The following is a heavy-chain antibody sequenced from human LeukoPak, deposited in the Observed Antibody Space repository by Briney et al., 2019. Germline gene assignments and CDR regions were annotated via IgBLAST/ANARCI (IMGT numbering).Heavy chain of an antibody. CDR2: IYYSGTT. D-gene: IGHD2-2*01. V-gene: IGHV4-39*01. CDR1: GGSISSSRYY. Sequence: SETLSLTCTVSGGSISSSRYYWGWLRQPPGKGVEGVGSIYYSGTTYYNPSLQSPVTISLDTSTHHFSLKLSSVTAADTAVYYCARYCSSTSCYGDWGQGTLVTVSS. J-gene: IGHJ4*02. CDR3: ARYCSSTSCYGD.